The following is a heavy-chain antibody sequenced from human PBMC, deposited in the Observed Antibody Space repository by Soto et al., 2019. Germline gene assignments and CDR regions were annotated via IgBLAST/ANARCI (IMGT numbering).Heavy chain of an antibody. V-gene: IGHV3-23*01. CDR2: LGGSGGRT. D-gene: IGHD6-19*01. CDR1: GFTLSSYA. Sequence: GGSLRLSCEASGFTLSSYAMSWVRQAPGKGLQWVSTLGGSGGRTYYAESVKGRFTTSRDNSKSTLYLQMSSLRAEDTAVYYCARGGGIAVAYYFDYWGQGTLVTVSS. CDR3: ARGGGIAVAYYFDY. J-gene: IGHJ4*02.